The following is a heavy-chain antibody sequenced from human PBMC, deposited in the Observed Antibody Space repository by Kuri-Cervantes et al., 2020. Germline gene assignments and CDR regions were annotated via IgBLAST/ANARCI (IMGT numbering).Heavy chain of an antibody. Sequence: GSLRLSCTVSGGSISSSRYYWGWIRQPPGKGLEWIGSIYYSGSTYYNPSLKSRVTIHTSKNQFSLKLSSVTAPDTAVYYCARHLFDSSGYYGVPDAFDIWGQGTMVTVSS. CDR3: ARHLFDSSGYYGVPDAFDI. V-gene: IGHV4-39*01. CDR2: IYYSGST. J-gene: IGHJ3*02. D-gene: IGHD3-22*01. CDR1: GGSISSSRYY.